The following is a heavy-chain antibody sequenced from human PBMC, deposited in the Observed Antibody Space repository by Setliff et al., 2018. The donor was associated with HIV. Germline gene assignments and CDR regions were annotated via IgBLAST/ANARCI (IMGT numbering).Heavy chain of an antibody. J-gene: IGHJ3*02. V-gene: IGHV4-59*01. Sequence: SETLSLTCAVSGASINSYYWNWVRQSPGKGLEWIGYYYYGGGTSYNPSLMSRVTISVDTSKNQLSLNLRSVTAADTAMYYCARKERGGAFDIRGLGTMVTVSS. CDR3: ARKERGGAFDI. CDR2: YYYGGGT. CDR1: GASINSYY.